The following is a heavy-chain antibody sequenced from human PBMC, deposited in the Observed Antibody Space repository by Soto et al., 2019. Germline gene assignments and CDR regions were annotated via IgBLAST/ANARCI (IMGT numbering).Heavy chain of an antibody. CDR2: ISRDGGTK. Sequence: QVQLVESGGGVVQPGRSLRLSCAVSGFTVSSYGMHWVRQAPGTGLEWVAVISRDGGTKFYADSVKGRFTISRDNSRNTLLLEMNSLRGGDMVVYYWIGEVASGYGGQGTLVTVSS. CDR1: GFTVSSYG. D-gene: IGHD2-21*01. CDR3: IGEVASGY. J-gene: IGHJ4*02. V-gene: IGHV3-30*03.